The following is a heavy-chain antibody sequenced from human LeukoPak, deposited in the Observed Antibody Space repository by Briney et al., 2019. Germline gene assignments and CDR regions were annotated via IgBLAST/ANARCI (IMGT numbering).Heavy chain of an antibody. J-gene: IGHJ3*02. CDR2: INPNSGGT. CDR1: GYTFTGYY. V-gene: IGHV1-2*04. Sequence: ASVKVSCKASGYTFTGYYMHWVRQAPGQGLEWMGWINPNSGGTNYAQKFQGWVTMTRDTSISTAYMELSRLRSDDTAVYYCARGQYYYDSSGYQHSRDAFDIWGQGQWSPSLQ. CDR3: ARGQYYYDSSGYQHSRDAFDI. D-gene: IGHD3-22*01.